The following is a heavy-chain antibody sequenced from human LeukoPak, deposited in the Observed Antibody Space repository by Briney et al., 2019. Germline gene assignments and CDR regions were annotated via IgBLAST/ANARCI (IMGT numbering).Heavy chain of an antibody. D-gene: IGHD4-17*01. CDR1: EFTFSSYW. CDR2: IKQDGGEK. V-gene: IGHV3-7*01. CDR3: ARVGARQIFEY. Sequence: GGSLRLSCAASEFTFSSYWMSWVRQAPGKGLEWVANIKQDGGEKYYLDSVKGRFTVSRDNAKNSLYLQMNSLRAEDTAVYYCARVGARQIFEYWGQGTLVTVSS. J-gene: IGHJ4*02.